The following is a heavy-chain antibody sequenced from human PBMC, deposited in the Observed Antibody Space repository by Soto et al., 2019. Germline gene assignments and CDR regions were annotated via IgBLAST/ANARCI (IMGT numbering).Heavy chain of an antibody. J-gene: IGHJ4*02. V-gene: IGHV5-10-1*03. CDR2: IDPIDSYT. D-gene: IGHD6-19*01. Sequence: EVQLVQSGAEVKKPGDSLRISCKGSGYSFTRYWISWVRQMPGKGLEWMGSIDPIDSYTTYSRSFQGHVTIAADKSISSAYLRWRSLKALDTAMYYCARHSYSSGWYEGFDYWGQGTLVTVFS. CDR1: GYSFTRYW. CDR3: ARHSYSSGWYEGFDY.